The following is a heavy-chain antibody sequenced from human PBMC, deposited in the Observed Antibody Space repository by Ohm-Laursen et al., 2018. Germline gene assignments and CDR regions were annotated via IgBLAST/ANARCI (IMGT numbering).Heavy chain of an antibody. CDR1: GGSISNSSYY. CDR2: IYYSGST. V-gene: IGHV4-39*07. CDR3: VRDFGDYFIRWFDP. D-gene: IGHD4-17*01. J-gene: IGHJ5*02. Sequence: PSETLSLTCTVSGGSISNSSYYWGWIRQPPGKGLEWIGSIYYSGSTYYNPSLKSRVTMSVEMSKNQISLKLSSVTAADTAVYYCVRDFGDYFIRWFDPWGQGTLVTVSS.